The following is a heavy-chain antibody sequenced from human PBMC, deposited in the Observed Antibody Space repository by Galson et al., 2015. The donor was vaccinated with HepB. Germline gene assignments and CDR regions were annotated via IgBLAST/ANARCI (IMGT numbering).Heavy chain of an antibody. CDR3: ARGTGRWDYDFWSGYYSGWFDP. CDR1: GGSISSGGYY. J-gene: IGHJ5*02. V-gene: IGHV4-31*03. CDR2: IYYSGST. Sequence: TLSLTCTVSGGSISSGGYYWSWIRQHPGKGLEWIGYIYYSGSTYYNPFLKSRVTISVATSKNQFSLKLSSVTAADTAVYYCARGTGRWDYDFWSGYYSGWFDPWGQGTLVTVS. D-gene: IGHD3-3*01.